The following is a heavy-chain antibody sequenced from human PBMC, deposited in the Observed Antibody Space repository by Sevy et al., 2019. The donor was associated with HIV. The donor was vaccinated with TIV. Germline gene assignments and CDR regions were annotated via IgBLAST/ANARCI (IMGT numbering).Heavy chain of an antibody. D-gene: IGHD2-21*02. V-gene: IGHV4-30-4*01. CDR2: IYYSGST. J-gene: IGHJ6*02. CDR1: GGSISSGDYY. CDR3: ARDGALYCGGDCYRDYYYGMDV. Sequence: SETLSLTCTVSGGSISSGDYYWSWIRQPPGKGLEWIGYIYYSGSTYYNPSLKSRVTISVDSSKNQFSLKLSSVTAADTAVYYCARDGALYCGGDCYRDYYYGMDVWGQGTTVTVSS.